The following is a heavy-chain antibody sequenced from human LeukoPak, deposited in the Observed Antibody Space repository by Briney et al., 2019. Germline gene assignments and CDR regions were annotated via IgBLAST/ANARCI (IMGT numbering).Heavy chain of an antibody. CDR3: ARHTDRWRYAMDV. CDR2: IYQSGST. CDR1: GGSISFY. Sequence: SETLSLTCTVSGGSISFYWSWFRQSPGKGLERIGQIYQSGSTDYNPSLRSRVTISRDTSKNQFSLQLTSVTAADTAVYYCARHTDRWRYAMDVWGQGTTGTVSS. D-gene: IGHD2-15*01. J-gene: IGHJ6*02. V-gene: IGHV4-59*08.